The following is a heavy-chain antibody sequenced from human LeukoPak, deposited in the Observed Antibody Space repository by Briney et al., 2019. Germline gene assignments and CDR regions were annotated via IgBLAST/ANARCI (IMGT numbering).Heavy chain of an antibody. D-gene: IGHD4-23*01. V-gene: IGHV3-30*02. J-gene: IGHJ4*02. Sequence: GGSLRLSCAASGFTFNNFGMHWVRQAPGKGLEWVAFMGYEGIHKYYADSVKGRFTIYKDNSKATLYLQMNSLRPEDTAVYYCARDLHGGYSSDYWGQGTLVTVSS. CDR1: GFTFNNFG. CDR3: ARDLHGGYSSDY. CDR2: MGYEGIHK.